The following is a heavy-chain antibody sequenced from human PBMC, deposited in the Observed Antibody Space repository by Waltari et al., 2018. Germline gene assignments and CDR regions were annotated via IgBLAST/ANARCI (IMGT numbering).Heavy chain of an antibody. CDR1: GFTFSSYG. CDR3: ARGGLIAARPFDY. Sequence: EVQLVESGGGLVQPGGSLRLSCEASGFTFSSYGMSWVRQAPGKGLEWVANIKQDGSEKYYVDSVKGRFTISRDNAKNSLYLQMNSLRAEDTAVYYCARGGLIAARPFDYWGQGTLVTVSS. D-gene: IGHD6-6*01. CDR2: IKQDGSEK. V-gene: IGHV3-7*01. J-gene: IGHJ4*02.